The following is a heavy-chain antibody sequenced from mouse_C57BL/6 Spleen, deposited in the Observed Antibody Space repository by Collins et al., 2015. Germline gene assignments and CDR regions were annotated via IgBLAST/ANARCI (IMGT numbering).Heavy chain of an antibody. V-gene: IGHV1-74*01. D-gene: IGHD2-12*01. CDR2: IHPSDSDT. CDR3: AEYYTSGFAY. Sequence: SGAELVKPGASVKVSCKASGYTFTSYWMHWVKQRPGQGLEWIGRIHPSDSDTNCNQKFKAKATLTVDKSSSIVYMQLSSLTSEDSAVYYCAEYYTSGFAYWGQGTLVTVSA. J-gene: IGHJ3*01. CDR1: GYTFTSYW.